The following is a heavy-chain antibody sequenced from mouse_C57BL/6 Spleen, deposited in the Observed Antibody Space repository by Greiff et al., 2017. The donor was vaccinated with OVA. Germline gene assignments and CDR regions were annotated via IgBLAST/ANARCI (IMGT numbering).Heavy chain of an antibody. CDR3: ARGPTVVARYFDV. V-gene: IGHV1-55*01. D-gene: IGHD1-1*01. CDR1: GYTFTSYW. J-gene: IGHJ1*03. Sequence: QVQLQQPGAELVKPGASVKMSCKASGYTFTSYWITWVKQRPGQGLEWIGDIYPGSGSTNYNEKFKSKATLTVDTSSSTAYMQLSSLTSADSAVYYCARGPTVVARYFDVWGTGTTVTVSS. CDR2: IYPGSGST.